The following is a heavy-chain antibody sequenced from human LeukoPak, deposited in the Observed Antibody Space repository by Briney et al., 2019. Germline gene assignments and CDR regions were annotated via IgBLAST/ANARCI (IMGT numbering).Heavy chain of an antibody. Sequence: GWSLRLSCAASGFTFSSYAMSWVRQAPGKGLEWVSAISGSGGSTYYADSVRGRFTISRDNSKNTLYLQMNSLRAEDTAVYYCATSVPFIAVAGSYYFDYWGQGTLVTVSS. CDR1: GFTFSSYA. CDR2: ISGSGGST. D-gene: IGHD6-19*01. J-gene: IGHJ4*02. CDR3: ATSVPFIAVAGSYYFDY. V-gene: IGHV3-23*01.